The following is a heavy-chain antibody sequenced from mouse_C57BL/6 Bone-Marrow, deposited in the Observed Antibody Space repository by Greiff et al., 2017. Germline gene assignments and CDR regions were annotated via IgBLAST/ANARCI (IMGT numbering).Heavy chain of an antibody. V-gene: IGHV1-55*01. CDR2: IYPGSGST. Sequence: VKLQQPGAELVKPGASVKMSCKASGYTFTSYWITWVKQRPGQGLEWIGDIYPGSGSTNYNEKFKSKATLTVDTSSSTAYMQLSSLTSEDSAVYYCARLELYYGSSYDEYWGQGTTLTVSS. J-gene: IGHJ2*01. D-gene: IGHD1-1*01. CDR3: ARLELYYGSSYDEY. CDR1: GYTFTSYW.